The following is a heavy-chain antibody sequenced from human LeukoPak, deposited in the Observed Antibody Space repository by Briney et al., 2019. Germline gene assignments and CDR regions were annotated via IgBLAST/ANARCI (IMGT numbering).Heavy chain of an antibody. D-gene: IGHD2-21*01. CDR2: IYPGDSDT. J-gene: IGHJ5*02. CDR3: ARLGPRHIVVPSWFDP. Sequence: PGESLKISCKGSGYSFTSYWIGWVRPMPGKGLEWMGIIYPGDSDTRYSPSFQGQVTISADKSISTAYLQWSSLKASGTAMYYCARLGPRHIVVPSWFDPWGQGTLVTVSS. V-gene: IGHV5-51*01. CDR1: GYSFTSYW.